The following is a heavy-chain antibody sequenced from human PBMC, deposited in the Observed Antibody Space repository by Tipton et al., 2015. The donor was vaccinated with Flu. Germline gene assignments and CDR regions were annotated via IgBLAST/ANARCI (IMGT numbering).Heavy chain of an antibody. Sequence: SLRLSCAASGFTFSTSPMHWVRQAPGKGLEWVSIISGSGDRRYFADSVKGRFGISRDNSRDTVFLHMNRLRADDTAVYYCAPTPGAMADNPGYYYGMEVRGQGTPVTVSS. CDR1: GFTFSTSP. D-gene: IGHD1-14*01. CDR3: APTPGAMADNPGYYYGMEV. V-gene: IGHV3-23*01. CDR2: ISGSGDRR. J-gene: IGHJ6*02.